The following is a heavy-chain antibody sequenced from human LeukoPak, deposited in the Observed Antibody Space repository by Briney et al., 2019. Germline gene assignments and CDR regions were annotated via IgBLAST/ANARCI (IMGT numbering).Heavy chain of an antibody. CDR3: ARQAPYDFAEAFDI. J-gene: IGHJ3*02. Sequence: PSETLSLTCTVSGGSISSSSYYWGWIRQPPGKGLEWIGGIYYRGSTYYNPSLKSRVTISVDTSKNQFSLKLSSVTAADTAVYYCARQAPYDFAEAFDIWGQGTMVTVSS. D-gene: IGHD3-3*01. CDR2: IYYRGST. V-gene: IGHV4-39*01. CDR1: GGSISSSSYY.